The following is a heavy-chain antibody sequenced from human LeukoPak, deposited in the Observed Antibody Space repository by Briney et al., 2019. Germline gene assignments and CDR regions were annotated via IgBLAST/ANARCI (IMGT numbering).Heavy chain of an antibody. J-gene: IGHJ4*02. CDR1: GGSISGHC. Sequence: SETLSLTCTVSGGSISGHCWPWIRLPPGKGLELVGHIFSTGATHYNPSLRGRVTLSIDTTKNQFSLTLTSVNVEDTAVYYCARFSTRFGSGCSEASCYVHYWGQGTQVTVSP. D-gene: IGHD2-2*01. CDR2: IFSTGAT. CDR3: ARFSTRFGSGCSEASCYVHY. V-gene: IGHV4-59*11.